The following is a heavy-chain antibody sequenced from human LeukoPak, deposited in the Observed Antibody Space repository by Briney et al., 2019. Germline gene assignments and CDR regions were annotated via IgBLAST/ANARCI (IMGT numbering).Heavy chain of an antibody. V-gene: IGHV3-23*01. CDR1: GFTFSSYA. CDR2: ISGSGGST. CDR3: ARTQYCGGDCYPYDY. Sequence: PGGSLRLSCAASGFTFSSYAMSWVRQAPGKGLEWVSAISGSGGSTYYADSVKGRFTISRDNAKNSLYLQMNSLRAEDTAVYYCARTQYCGGDCYPYDYWGQGTLVTVSS. D-gene: IGHD2-21*02. J-gene: IGHJ4*02.